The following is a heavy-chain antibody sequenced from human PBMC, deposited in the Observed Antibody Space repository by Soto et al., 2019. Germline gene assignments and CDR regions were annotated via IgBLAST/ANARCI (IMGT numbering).Heavy chain of an antibody. CDR2: KHTSGTT. J-gene: IGHJ6*02. CDR3: ARGGEFYVLDV. V-gene: IGHV4-4*07. D-gene: IGHD3-16*01. CDR1: GGSISGYY. Sequence: QVQLQESGPGLVKPSETLSLTCTVSGGSISGYYWTWIRQPAGKGLEWIGRKHTSGTTNYNPSIKSRGTMSIATSTNQFSLNLSSVTAADTDVYYCARGGEFYVLDVWGQGTTVAVSS.